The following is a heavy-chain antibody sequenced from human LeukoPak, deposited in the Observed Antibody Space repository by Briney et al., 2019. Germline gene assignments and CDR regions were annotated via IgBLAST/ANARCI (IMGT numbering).Heavy chain of an antibody. CDR1: GYTFTSYG. J-gene: IGHJ6*04. Sequence: ASVKVSCKASGYTFTSYGISWVRQAPGQGLEWMGWISAYNGNTNYAQKLQGRVTMTTDTSTSTAYMELSSLRSEDTAVYYCARYKGYCSSTSCYWNYGMDVWGKGTTVTVSS. V-gene: IGHV1-18*04. CDR2: ISAYNGNT. CDR3: ARYKGYCSSTSCYWNYGMDV. D-gene: IGHD2-2*01.